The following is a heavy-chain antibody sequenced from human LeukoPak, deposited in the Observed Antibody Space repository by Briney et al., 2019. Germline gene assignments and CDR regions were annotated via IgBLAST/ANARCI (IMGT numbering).Heavy chain of an antibody. CDR2: SYYTGSV. CDR1: GASISTGGFY. Sequence: SQTLSLTCTISGASISTGGFYWTWILQPPGEGLEWIGYSYYTGSVDYNASLKSRLTISLDTSKNRFSLKLNSVTAADTAVYYCARDHSYYFGSQTSTLDVWGQGTAVTVSS. V-gene: IGHV4-31*03. D-gene: IGHD3-10*01. J-gene: IGHJ6*02. CDR3: ARDHSYYFGSQTSTLDV.